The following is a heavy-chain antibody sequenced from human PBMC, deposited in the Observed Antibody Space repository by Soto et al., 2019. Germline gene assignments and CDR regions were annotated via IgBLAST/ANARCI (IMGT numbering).Heavy chain of an antibody. CDR1: GFTFSSYS. D-gene: IGHD6-13*01. CDR3: ARVSAAGNAFDI. V-gene: IGHV3-21*01. J-gene: IGHJ3*02. Sequence: EVQLVESGGGLVKPGGSLRLSCAASGFTFSSYSMNWVRQAPGKGLEWVSSISSSSSYIYYADSVKGRFTISRDNAKNLLYLQMNSLRAEDTAVYYCARVSAAGNAFDIWGQGTMVTVSS. CDR2: ISSSSSYI.